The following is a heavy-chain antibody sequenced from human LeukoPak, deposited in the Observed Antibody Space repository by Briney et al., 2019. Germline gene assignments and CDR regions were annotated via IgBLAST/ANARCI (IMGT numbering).Heavy chain of an antibody. Sequence: GGSLRLSCAASGFGFSSFAMNWVRQAPGKGLEWVSLISGSGSNTYYADSVKGRFTISRGNSKNTLYLQMNSLRVEDTAVYYCAKERATTTTFDYWGQGTLVTVSS. CDR3: AKERATTTTFDY. J-gene: IGHJ4*02. V-gene: IGHV3-23*01. D-gene: IGHD4-17*01. CDR2: ISGSGSNT. CDR1: GFGFSSFA.